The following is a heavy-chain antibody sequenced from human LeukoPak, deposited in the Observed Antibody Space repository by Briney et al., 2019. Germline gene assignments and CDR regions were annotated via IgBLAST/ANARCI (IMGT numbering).Heavy chain of an antibody. J-gene: IGHJ4*02. CDR1: GYSFTNYS. Sequence: GEPLNISCKASGYSFTNYSRGWLRQMPGKGLDWMRIIYPGESDTRYSPSFQGQVSISADKSISTAYLQWSSLKASDTAMYYCARLRRSSGDVYNYGFDCWGEGTLVSVSS. D-gene: IGHD5-24*01. V-gene: IGHV5-51*01. CDR3: ARLRRSSGDVYNYGFDC. CDR2: IYPGESDT.